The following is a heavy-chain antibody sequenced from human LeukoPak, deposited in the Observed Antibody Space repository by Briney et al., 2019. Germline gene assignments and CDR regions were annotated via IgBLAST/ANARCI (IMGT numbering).Heavy chain of an antibody. CDR3: ARDYGYAFDT. CDR2: ISRTSDTV. J-gene: IGHJ3*02. D-gene: IGHD3-16*01. CDR1: GFTFSGYT. Sequence: GGSLRLSCAASGFTFSGYTPNWVRQAPGKGLEWVSYISRTSDTVSYADSVKGRFTISRDNAKNSLYLQMSSLRAEDTAVYYCARDYGYAFDTWGQGAMVTVSS. V-gene: IGHV3-48*01.